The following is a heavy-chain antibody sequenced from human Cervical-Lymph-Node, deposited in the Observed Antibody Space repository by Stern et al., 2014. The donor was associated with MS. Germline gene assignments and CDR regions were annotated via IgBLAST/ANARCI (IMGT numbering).Heavy chain of an antibody. CDR3: VVRSGDY. V-gene: IGHV3-7*01. D-gene: IGHD2-15*01. CDR1: GFTFSSNW. Sequence: VQLVQSGGGLVQPGGSLRLSCTASGFTFSSNWMSWVRQAPGKGLEWVANIKQDGSEQHYVDSVKGRLTISRDNAKNSLYLHMNSLRAEDTAVYYCVVRSGDYWGQGTLVTVSS. J-gene: IGHJ4*02. CDR2: IKQDGSEQ.